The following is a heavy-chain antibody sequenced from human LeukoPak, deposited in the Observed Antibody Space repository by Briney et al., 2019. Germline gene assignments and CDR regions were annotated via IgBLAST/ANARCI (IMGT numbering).Heavy chain of an antibody. D-gene: IGHD2-15*01. Sequence: GRSLRLSCAASGFTFDNYGMNWVRQAPGKGLEWVSSISRSSGNIYYADSVKGRFTISRDNAKNSLYLQMNSLRAEDTAVYYCARSRLRDAFDIWGQGTMVTVSS. V-gene: IGHV3-21*01. J-gene: IGHJ3*02. CDR3: ARSRLRDAFDI. CDR2: ISRSSGNI. CDR1: GFTFDNYG.